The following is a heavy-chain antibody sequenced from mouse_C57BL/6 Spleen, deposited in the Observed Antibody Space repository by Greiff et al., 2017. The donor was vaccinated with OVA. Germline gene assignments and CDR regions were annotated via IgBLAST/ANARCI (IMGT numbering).Heavy chain of an antibody. Sequence: EVKLVESGGDLVKPGGSLKLSCAASGFTFSSYGMSWVRQTPDKRLEWVATISSGGSYTYYPDSVKGRFTISRDNAKNTLYLQMSSLKSEDTAMYYCAREHEGAMDYWGQGTSVTVSS. J-gene: IGHJ4*01. CDR2: ISSGGSYT. V-gene: IGHV5-6*01. CDR1: GFTFSSYG. CDR3: AREHEGAMDY.